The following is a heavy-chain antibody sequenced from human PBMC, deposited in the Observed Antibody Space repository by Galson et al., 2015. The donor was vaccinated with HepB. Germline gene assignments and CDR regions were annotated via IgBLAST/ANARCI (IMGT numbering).Heavy chain of an antibody. CDR3: ARGSGNYYFDY. D-gene: IGHD1-26*01. V-gene: IGHV3-74*01. CDR2: INGDGSST. Sequence: SLRLSCAASGFTFRNYWMHWVRQAPGKGLMWVSRINGDGSSTNYADYVKGRFTISRDNAKDTVYVEMNSLRAEDTAIYYCARGSGNYYFDYWGQGTLATVSS. J-gene: IGHJ4*02. CDR1: GFTFRNYW.